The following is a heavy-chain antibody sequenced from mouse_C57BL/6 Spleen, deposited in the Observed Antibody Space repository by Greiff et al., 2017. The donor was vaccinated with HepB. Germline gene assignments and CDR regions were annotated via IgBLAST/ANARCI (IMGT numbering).Heavy chain of an antibody. CDR1: GYTFTSYW. V-gene: IGHV1-53*01. Sequence: QVQLQQPGTELVKPGASVKLSCKASGYTFTSYWMHWVKQRPGQGLEWIGNINPSNGGTNYNEKFKSKATLTVDKSSSTAYMQLSSLTSEDSAVYYCARVLKGYYGSSYDYYAMDYWGQGTSVTVSS. D-gene: IGHD1-1*01. CDR3: ARVLKGYYGSSYDYYAMDY. J-gene: IGHJ4*01. CDR2: INPSNGGT.